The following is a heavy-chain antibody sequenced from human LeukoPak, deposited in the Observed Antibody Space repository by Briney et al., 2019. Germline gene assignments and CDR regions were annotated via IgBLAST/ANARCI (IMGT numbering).Heavy chain of an antibody. J-gene: IGHJ6*03. CDR2: IYSGGST. CDR1: GFTVSSNY. CDR3: ARGGDSSGYWPLGYMDV. Sequence: PGGSLRLSCAASGFTVSSNYMSWVRQAPGKGLEWVSVIYSGGSTNYADSVKGRFTISRDNSKNTLYLQMNSLRAEDTAVYYCARGGDSSGYWPLGYMDVWGKGTTVTVSS. V-gene: IGHV3-53*01. D-gene: IGHD3-22*01.